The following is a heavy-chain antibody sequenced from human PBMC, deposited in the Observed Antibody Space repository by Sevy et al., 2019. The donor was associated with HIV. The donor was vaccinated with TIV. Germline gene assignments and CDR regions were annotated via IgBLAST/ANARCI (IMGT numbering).Heavy chain of an antibody. V-gene: IGHV1-18*01. CDR3: ARDQGYDYGMDV. D-gene: IGHD2-15*01. Sequence: ASVKVSCKASSYTFTSFGISWLRQAPGQGLEGMGWINAYNCNTNYAQKLQGRVTMTPDTSTNTAYMELRSLRSDDTAVYYCARDQGYDYGMDVWGQGTTVTVSS. CDR1: SYTFTSFG. J-gene: IGHJ6*02. CDR2: INAYNCNT.